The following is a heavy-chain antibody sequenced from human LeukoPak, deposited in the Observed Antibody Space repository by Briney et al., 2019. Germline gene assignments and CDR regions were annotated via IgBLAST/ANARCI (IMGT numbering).Heavy chain of an antibody. D-gene: IGHD2-2*01. Sequence: PGGSLRLSCAASGFTFSDYYMNWLRQAPGKGLEWISYMSSSGSTISYADSVTGRFTVSRDNGKNSLYLQMDSLRAEDTAVYYCARSILPAANAIDYWGQGTLLTVSS. CDR2: MSSSGSTI. J-gene: IGHJ4*02. CDR3: ARSILPAANAIDY. V-gene: IGHV3-11*04. CDR1: GFTFSDYY.